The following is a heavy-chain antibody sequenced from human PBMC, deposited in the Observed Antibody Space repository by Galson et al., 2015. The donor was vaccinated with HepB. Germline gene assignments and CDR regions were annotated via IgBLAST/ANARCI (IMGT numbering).Heavy chain of an antibody. Sequence: SVKVSCKASGGTFSRYYAIAWVRQVPGQGLEWMGTLIPIFGTTNNAQKFQGRVAMTADESTTTAYMELSSLKSEDTAIYYCAKSRFLEWVGSSGKEYKYYAMDVWGQGTTVTVSS. CDR3: AKSRFLEWVGSSGKEYKYYAMDV. CDR2: LIPIFGTT. CDR1: GGTFSRYYA. J-gene: IGHJ6*02. D-gene: IGHD3-3*01. V-gene: IGHV1-69*13.